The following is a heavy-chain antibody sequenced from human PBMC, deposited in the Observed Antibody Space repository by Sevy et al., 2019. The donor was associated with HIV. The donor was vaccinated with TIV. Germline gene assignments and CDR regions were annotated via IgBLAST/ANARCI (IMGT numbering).Heavy chain of an antibody. J-gene: IGHJ6*02. CDR3: AKPHIGLGGMDV. CDR2: IKSESDGGTV. Sequence: GGSLRLSCVVSGLDFKEAWMTWVLQAPGKGLEWVGRIKSESDGGTVDYAAPVKGRSTMSRDDSRKTLFLEMDSLTTEDTAVYYCAKPHIGLGGMDVWGQGTTVTVSS. CDR1: GLDFKEAW. V-gene: IGHV3-15*01. D-gene: IGHD2-21*01.